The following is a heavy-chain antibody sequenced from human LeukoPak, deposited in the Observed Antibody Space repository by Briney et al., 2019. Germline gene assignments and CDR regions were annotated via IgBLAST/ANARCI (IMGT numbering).Heavy chain of an antibody. CDR2: ISYDGSNK. D-gene: IGHD1-1*01. Sequence: GGSLRLSCAASGFIFSSYPMHWVRQAPGKGLEWVAVISYDGSNKYYADSVKGRFTISRDNSKKTLYLQMNRLRAEDTAVYYCARGANSYYYYYGMDVWGQGTTVTVSS. CDR1: GFIFSSYP. V-gene: IGHV3-30*04. CDR3: ARGANSYYYYYGMDV. J-gene: IGHJ6*02.